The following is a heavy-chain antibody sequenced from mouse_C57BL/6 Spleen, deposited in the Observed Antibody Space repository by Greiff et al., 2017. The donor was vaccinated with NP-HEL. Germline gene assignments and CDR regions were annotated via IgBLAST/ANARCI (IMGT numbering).Heavy chain of an antibody. CDR3: ARQGPSTEYYFDY. Sequence: EVKLMESGGDLVKPGGSLKLSCAASGFTFSSYGMSWVRQTPDKRLEWVATISSGGSYTYYPDSVKGRFTISRDNAKNTLYLQMSSLKSEDTAMYYCARQGPSTEYYFDYWGQGTTLTVSS. D-gene: IGHD1-1*01. J-gene: IGHJ2*01. CDR2: ISSGGSYT. V-gene: IGHV5-6*01. CDR1: GFTFSSYG.